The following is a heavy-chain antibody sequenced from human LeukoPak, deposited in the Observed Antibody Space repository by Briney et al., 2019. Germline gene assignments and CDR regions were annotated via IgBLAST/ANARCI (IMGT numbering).Heavy chain of an antibody. V-gene: IGHV3-23*01. D-gene: IGHD6-19*01. CDR2: ISGSGDST. CDR1: RFTFSSYA. Sequence: GGSLRLSCAASRFTFSSYAMSWVRQAPGKGLEWVSAISGSGDSTYYADSVKGRFTISRDNSKNTLYLHMNSLRAEDTAVYYCAKGSQRDRIAVADIDYWGQGTLVTVSS. CDR3: AKGSQRDRIAVADIDY. J-gene: IGHJ4*02.